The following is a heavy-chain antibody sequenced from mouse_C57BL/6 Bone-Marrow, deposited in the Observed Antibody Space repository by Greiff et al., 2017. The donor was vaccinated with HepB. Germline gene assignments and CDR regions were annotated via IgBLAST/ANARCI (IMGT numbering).Heavy chain of an antibody. CDR3: TREGYDGYPWYFDV. CDR2: ISSGGDYI. Sequence: EVKLVESGEGLVKPGGSLKLSCAASGFTFSSYAMSWVRQTPEKRLEWVAYISSGGDYIYYADTVKGRFTISRDNARNTLYLQMSSLKSEDTAMYYCTREGYDGYPWYFDVWGTGTTVTVSS. J-gene: IGHJ1*03. CDR1: GFTFSSYA. D-gene: IGHD2-3*01. V-gene: IGHV5-9-1*02.